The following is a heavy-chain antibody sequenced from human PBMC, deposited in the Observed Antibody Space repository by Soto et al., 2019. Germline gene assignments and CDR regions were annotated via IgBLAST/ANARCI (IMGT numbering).Heavy chain of an antibody. CDR1: VLTSSIYA. J-gene: IGHJ4*02. Sequence: PRGSLALSCASSVLTSSIYAMIWVRQAPGKGLEWVSAISGSGGSTYYADSVKGRFTISRDNSKNTLYLQMNSLRAEDTAVYYCAKDGDYDFWRGYFIVWGQGTMVTVSS. CDR2: ISGSGGST. CDR3: AKDGDYDFWRGYFIV. D-gene: IGHD3-3*01. V-gene: IGHV3-23*01.